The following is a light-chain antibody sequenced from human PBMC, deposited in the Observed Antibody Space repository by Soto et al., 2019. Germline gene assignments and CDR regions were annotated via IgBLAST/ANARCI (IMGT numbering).Light chain of an antibody. V-gene: IGLV2-14*01. Sequence: QSVLTQPASVSGSHGQSITISCTGTSSDVGAYNYVSWYQQHPGKAPKLMIYDVSNRPSGVSNRFSASKSGNTASLTISGLQAEDEADYYCSSYTTSSAYVFGTGTKVTVL. CDR3: SSYTTSSAYV. CDR2: DVS. J-gene: IGLJ1*01. CDR1: SSDVGAYNY.